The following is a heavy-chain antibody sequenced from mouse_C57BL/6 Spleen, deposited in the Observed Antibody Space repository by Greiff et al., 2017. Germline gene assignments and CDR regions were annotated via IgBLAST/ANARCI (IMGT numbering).Heavy chain of an antibody. D-gene: IGHD1-1*01. J-gene: IGHJ3*01. CDR2: SDPSDSYT. Sequence: QVQLQQPGAELVMPGASVKLSCKASGYTFTSSWMHWVKQMPGQGLEWIGESDPSDSYTNYNQKFKGKSTLTVDKSSSPAYMQLSSLTSEDSAVYYCARSGIYYGSSPAYWGQGTLVTVSA. V-gene: IGHV1-69*01. CDR1: GYTFTSSW. CDR3: ARSGIYYGSSPAY.